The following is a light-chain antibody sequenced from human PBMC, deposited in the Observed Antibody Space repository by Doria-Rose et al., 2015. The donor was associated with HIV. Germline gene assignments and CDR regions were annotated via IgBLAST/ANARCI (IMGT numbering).Light chain of an antibody. V-gene: IGKV4-1*01. CDR3: QQYYDTPS. Sequence: DIQVTQSPESLGMSLGERATLNCKSNQSLLYTSKNYLAWYQQKPGQPPKLLIYWASTRQSGVTAQFSGSGSATDCTLTISSLEAEDVAVYDCQQYYDTPSFGPGTTVDIK. J-gene: IGKJ3*01. CDR1: QSLLYTSKNY. CDR2: WAS.